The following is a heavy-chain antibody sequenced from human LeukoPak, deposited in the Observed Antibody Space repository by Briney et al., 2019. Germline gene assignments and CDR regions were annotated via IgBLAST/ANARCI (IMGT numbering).Heavy chain of an antibody. CDR2: IYYSVST. Sequence: SETLSLTCAVPGGSISTNYWSWIRQPPGKGLEWIGYIYYSVSTNYNPPLKTRVTISLDTSKNQFSLNLSSVTAADTAVYFCARGFGYDILTGYYMDWGQGTLVTVSS. V-gene: IGHV4-59*12. CDR3: ARGFGYDILTGYYMD. CDR1: GGSISTNY. D-gene: IGHD3-9*01. J-gene: IGHJ4*02.